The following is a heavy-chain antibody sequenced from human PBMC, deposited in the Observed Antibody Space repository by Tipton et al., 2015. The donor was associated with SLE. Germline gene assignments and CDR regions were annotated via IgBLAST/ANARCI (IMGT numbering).Heavy chain of an antibody. Sequence: TLSLTCSVSGGAINNYYWGWIRQPPGKGLEWIGYIYYSWTTYYNPSLQSRVSISVDTSKNQFSLKLSSVTAADTAVYYCARDRGGSGSNPFDYWGQGTLVSVSS. CDR1: GGAINNYY. J-gene: IGHJ4*02. V-gene: IGHV4-59*06. D-gene: IGHD3-16*01. CDR2: IYYSWTT. CDR3: ARDRGGSGSNPFDY.